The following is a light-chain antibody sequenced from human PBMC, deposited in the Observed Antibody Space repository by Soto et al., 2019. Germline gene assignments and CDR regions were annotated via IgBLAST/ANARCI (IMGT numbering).Light chain of an antibody. J-gene: IGKJ2*01. CDR3: QQSHGIPYT. CDR2: AAS. Sequence: DIQMTQSPSSLSASVGDRVTITCRASQTISTYLNWYQQNPGKAPKLLIYAASTLQSGGPSRFSGSGSGTDFTLTISSLQPEDFATYYCQQSHGIPYTFGQGTKLEIK. CDR1: QTISTY. V-gene: IGKV1-39*01.